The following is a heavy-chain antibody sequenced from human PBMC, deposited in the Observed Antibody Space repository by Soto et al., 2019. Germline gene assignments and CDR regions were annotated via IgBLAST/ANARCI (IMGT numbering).Heavy chain of an antibody. CDR2: ISGSGGST. CDR3: AKDPRDAPIVVINWFDP. D-gene: IGHD3-22*01. V-gene: IGHV3-23*01. J-gene: IGHJ5*02. Sequence: GGSLRLSCAASGFTFSSYAMSWVRQTPGKGLEWVSAISGSGGSTYYADSVKGRFTISRDNSKNTLYLQMNSLRAEDTAVYYCAKDPRDAPIVVINWFDPWGQGTLVTVSS. CDR1: GFTFSSYA.